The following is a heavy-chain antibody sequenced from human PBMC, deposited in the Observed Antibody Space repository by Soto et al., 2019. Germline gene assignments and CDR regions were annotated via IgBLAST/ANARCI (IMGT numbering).Heavy chain of an antibody. J-gene: IGHJ6*02. CDR1: GYRFTSYW. D-gene: IGHD5-18*01. V-gene: IGHV5-10-1*01. Sequence: GESLKISCKGSGYRFTSYWISWVRQLPGKGLEWMGRIDPSDSNINYSPSFQGHVTISTDKSISTAYLQWSSLKASDTAVYYCACIFSGGYSYGFYYYGMDVWGQGTTVTVPS. CDR3: ACIFSGGYSYGFYYYGMDV. CDR2: IDPSDSNI.